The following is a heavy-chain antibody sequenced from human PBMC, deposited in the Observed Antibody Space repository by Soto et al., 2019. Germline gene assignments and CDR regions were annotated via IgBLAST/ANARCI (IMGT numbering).Heavy chain of an antibody. CDR1: DYSFSSYA. J-gene: IGHJ4*02. V-gene: IGHV1-18*01. CDR2: INPHNGNT. CDR3: VRVEVTPPGFGFDY. D-gene: IGHD2-21*02. Sequence: QVQLVQSGTEVKKPGASVKVSCKASDYSFSSYAISWVRQAPGQGLEWMGWINPHNGNTNYAQKFRGRISITTDTPTTTAYMELRSLRFDDAAMYYCVRVEVTPPGFGFDYWGQGTLVTVPS.